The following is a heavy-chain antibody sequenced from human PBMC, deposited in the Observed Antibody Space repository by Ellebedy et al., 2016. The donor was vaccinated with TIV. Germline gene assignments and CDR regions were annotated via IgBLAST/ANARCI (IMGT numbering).Heavy chain of an antibody. Sequence: SETLSLXCTVSGGSISSDYWSWIRQHPGKGLEWIGYIYYRGNTYYNPSLKSRVTISVDTSKNQFSLKLSSVTAADTAMYYCARVATGDWGQGTLVTVAS. CDR3: ARVATGD. J-gene: IGHJ4*02. CDR2: IYYRGNT. V-gene: IGHV4-59*06. D-gene: IGHD5-12*01. CDR1: GGSISSDY.